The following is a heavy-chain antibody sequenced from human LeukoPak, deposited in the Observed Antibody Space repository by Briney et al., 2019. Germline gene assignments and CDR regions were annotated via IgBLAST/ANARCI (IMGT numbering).Heavy chain of an antibody. V-gene: IGHV3-33*01. J-gene: IGHJ3*02. CDR3: VRDLDHNDFWGGYWPDAFDS. D-gene: IGHD3-3*01. CDR2: IWYDGSNE. Sequence: GGSLRLSCAASGFTFSNYGMHWVRQAPGKGREWVAVIWYDGSNEYYGDSVKGRFISSRDNSRNTLYLQMSSLRAEGTAVYYCVRDLDHNDFWGGYWPDAFDSWGQGTKVFVSS. CDR1: GFTFSNYG.